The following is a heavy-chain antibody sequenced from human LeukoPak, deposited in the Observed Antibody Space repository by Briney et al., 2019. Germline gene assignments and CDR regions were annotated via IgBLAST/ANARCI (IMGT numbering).Heavy chain of an antibody. V-gene: IGHV3-30-3*01. D-gene: IGHD2-15*01. CDR1: GFTFSRYA. CDR2: ISYDGSNK. Sequence: PGGSLRLSCAASGFTFSRYAMHWVRQAPGKGLEWVAVISYDGSNKYYADSVKGRFTISRDNSKNTLYLQMNSLRAEDTAVYYCARDYSGPIDYWGQGTLVTVS. J-gene: IGHJ4*02. CDR3: ARDYSGPIDY.